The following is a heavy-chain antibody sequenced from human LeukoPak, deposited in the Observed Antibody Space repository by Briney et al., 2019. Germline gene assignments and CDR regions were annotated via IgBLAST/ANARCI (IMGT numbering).Heavy chain of an antibody. CDR3: ARLRGNTMVEY. CDR1: GFAVSNSY. J-gene: IGHJ4*02. CDR2: IYNAVT. V-gene: IGHV3-53*01. Sequence: PGGSLRLSCTASGFAVSNSYMSWVRQAPGKGLEWVSLIYNAVTYADSVKGRFTISRDDSKNTLNLQMNSLRADDTAVYYCARLRGNTMVEYWGQGTLVTVSS. D-gene: IGHD3-10*01.